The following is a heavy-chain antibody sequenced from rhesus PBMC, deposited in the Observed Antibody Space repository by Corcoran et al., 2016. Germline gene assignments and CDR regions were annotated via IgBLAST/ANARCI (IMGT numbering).Heavy chain of an antibody. J-gene: IGHJ5-1*01. V-gene: IGHV4-169*02. CDR3: ARDGTAGDFAV. CDR1: GGSISRSS. D-gene: IGHD1-1*01. CDR2: IHGSVRST. Sequence: QLQLQESGPGLVQPSATLSLICAVAGGSISRSSWSWIRQAPGKGLDGIGYIHGSVRSTNYNPALKSRVTLSVDTSKNQLSLKLSSVTTADTAVYYCARDGTAGDFAVWGPGVLVTVSS.